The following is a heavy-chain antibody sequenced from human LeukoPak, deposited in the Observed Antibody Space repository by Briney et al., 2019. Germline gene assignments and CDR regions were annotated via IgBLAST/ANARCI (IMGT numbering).Heavy chain of an antibody. CDR3: ASQSPFDY. V-gene: IGHV3-53*01. CDR1: GFTFSDYY. CDR2: IYSGGST. Sequence: GGSLRLSCAASGFTFSDYYMSWVRQAPGKGLEWVSVIYSGGSTYYADSVKGRFTISRDNSKNTLYLQMNSLRAEDTAVYYCASQSPFDYWGQGTLVTVSS. J-gene: IGHJ4*02.